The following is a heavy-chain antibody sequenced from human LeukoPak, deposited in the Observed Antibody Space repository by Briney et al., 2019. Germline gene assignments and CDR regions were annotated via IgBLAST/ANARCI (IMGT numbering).Heavy chain of an antibody. Sequence: GGSLRLSCAASGFTSSTYWMSWVRQAPGKGLEWVASIKQDGSETYYVDSVKGRFTLSRDNAKNSLYLQMNSLRAEDTAVYYCARDRDSRWDFDLWGRGTLVTVSS. V-gene: IGHV3-7*01. CDR1: GFTSSTYW. D-gene: IGHD3-22*01. CDR2: IKQDGSET. CDR3: ARDRDSRWDFDL. J-gene: IGHJ2*01.